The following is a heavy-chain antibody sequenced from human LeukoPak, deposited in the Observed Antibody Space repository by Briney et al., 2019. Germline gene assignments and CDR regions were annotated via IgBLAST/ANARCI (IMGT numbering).Heavy chain of an antibody. CDR2: ISAQHGQT. CDR1: GYSENFYG. V-gene: IGHV1-18*01. Sequence: ASVKVSCKTSGYSENFYGITWVRQVAGQGLEWMGWISAQHGQTEYAPNSQDRVTMTTDTYTSTAYMELRSPRSDDTAVYYCAGSLGYCTSNVCYLKYWGQGTLVTVSS. D-gene: IGHD2-8*01. CDR3: AGSLGYCTSNVCYLKY. J-gene: IGHJ4*02.